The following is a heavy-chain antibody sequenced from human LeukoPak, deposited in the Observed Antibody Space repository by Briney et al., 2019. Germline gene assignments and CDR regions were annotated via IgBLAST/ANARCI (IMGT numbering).Heavy chain of an antibody. V-gene: IGHV1-24*01. CDR3: ATEAPTYYYDSSGYPHFDY. CDR2: FDPEDGET. J-gene: IGHJ4*02. D-gene: IGHD3-22*01. Sequence: GASLKVSCKVSGYTLTELSMHWVRQAPGKGLEWMGGFDPEDGETIYAQKFQGRVTMTEDTSTDTAYMELSSLRSEDTAVYYCATEAPTYYYDSSGYPHFDYWGQGTLVTVSS. CDR1: GYTLTELS.